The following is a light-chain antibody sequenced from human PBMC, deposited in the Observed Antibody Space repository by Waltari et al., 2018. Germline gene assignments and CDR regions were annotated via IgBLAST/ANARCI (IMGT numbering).Light chain of an antibody. V-gene: IGLV2-23*01. CDR2: EDT. CDR3: CSYARSSALV. Sequence: QSALTQPASVSGSPGQSITISCTGTSSDVGNYNLVSWYQQHQGKAPKLMIYEDTKRPSGVSNRLSGSKSGNTASLTISGLQAEDEAEYYCCSYARSSALVFGGGTELTVL. CDR1: SSDVGNYNL. J-gene: IGLJ3*02.